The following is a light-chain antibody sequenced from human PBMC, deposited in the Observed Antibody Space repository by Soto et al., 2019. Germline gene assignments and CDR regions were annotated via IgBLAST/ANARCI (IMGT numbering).Light chain of an antibody. CDR1: QSISSW. Sequence: DIQMAQSPSTLSASVGDRVTITCRASQSISSWLAWYQQKPGKAPKLLIYKASTLRNGVPSRFSGSASGTEFTLTISSLQPDDVATYYCQQYNSYPRTFGHGTKVEIK. CDR2: KAS. J-gene: IGKJ1*01. V-gene: IGKV1-5*03. CDR3: QQYNSYPRT.